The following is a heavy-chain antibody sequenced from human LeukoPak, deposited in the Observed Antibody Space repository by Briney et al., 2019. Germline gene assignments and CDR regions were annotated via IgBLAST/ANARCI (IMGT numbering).Heavy chain of an antibody. CDR3: ARDFRVAAASYYFDY. V-gene: IGHV1-2*02. D-gene: IGHD6-13*01. CDR1: GYTFTSYD. J-gene: IGHJ4*02. Sequence: ASVKVSCKASGYTFTSYDINWVRQATGQGLEWMGWINPNSGGTNYAQKFQGRVTMTRDTSISTAYMELSRLRSDDTAVYYCARDFRVAAASYYFDYWGQGTLVTVSS. CDR2: INPNSGGT.